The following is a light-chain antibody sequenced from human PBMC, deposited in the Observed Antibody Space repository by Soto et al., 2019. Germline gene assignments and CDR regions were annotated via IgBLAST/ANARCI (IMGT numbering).Light chain of an antibody. V-gene: IGLV2-8*01. CDR1: SSDVGAYKY. Sequence: QSVLTQPPSESRSPGQSVTISCTGTSSDVGAYKYVSWYQQYPGKAPKLLIYEVSKRPSGVPDRFSGSKSGHTASLTVSGLQAEDEADYYCTSYVGSNIWVFGGGTKLTVL. CDR3: TSYVGSNIWV. J-gene: IGLJ3*02. CDR2: EVS.